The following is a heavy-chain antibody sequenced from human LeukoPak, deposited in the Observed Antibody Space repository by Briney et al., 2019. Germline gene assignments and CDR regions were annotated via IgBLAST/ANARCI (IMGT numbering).Heavy chain of an antibody. J-gene: IGHJ4*02. V-gene: IGHV3-23*01. Sequence: PGGSLRLSCAASGFTFSSYAMSWARQAPGKGLEWVSAISGSGGSTYYADSVKGRFTISRDNSKNTLYLQMNSLRAEDTAVYYCAKDSPRPIAVAGPTNRWGQGTLVTVSS. CDR2: ISGSGGST. CDR3: AKDSPRPIAVAGPTNR. CDR1: GFTFSSYA. D-gene: IGHD6-19*01.